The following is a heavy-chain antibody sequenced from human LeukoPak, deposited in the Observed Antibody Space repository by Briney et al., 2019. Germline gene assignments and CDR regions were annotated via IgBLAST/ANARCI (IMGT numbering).Heavy chain of an antibody. D-gene: IGHD2-2*01. Sequence: AGGSLRLSCTASGFTFSTYAMSWVRQAPGKGLEWVAFISVSGGSNYYADSVKGRFTISRDNSKNTLYLQMNSLRAEDTAVYYCAKEGYCGGTTCYRLFDFWGQGTLVTVSS. V-gene: IGHV3-23*01. CDR1: GFTFSTYA. CDR3: AKEGYCGGTTCYRLFDF. J-gene: IGHJ4*02. CDR2: ISVSGGSN.